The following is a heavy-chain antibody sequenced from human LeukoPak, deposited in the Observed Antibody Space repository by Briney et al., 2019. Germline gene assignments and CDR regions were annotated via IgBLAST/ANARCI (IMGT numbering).Heavy chain of an antibody. CDR3: ASSYYDSSGYYSAFDI. D-gene: IGHD3-22*01. CDR1: GLTFSSYW. V-gene: IGHV3-74*01. Sequence: GGSLRLSCAASGLTFSSYWMHWVRQAPGKGLVWVSRINSDGSSTTYADSVKGRFTISRDNAKNSLYLQMNSLRAEDTAVYYCASSYYDSSGYYSAFDIWGQGTMVTVSS. J-gene: IGHJ3*02. CDR2: INSDGSST.